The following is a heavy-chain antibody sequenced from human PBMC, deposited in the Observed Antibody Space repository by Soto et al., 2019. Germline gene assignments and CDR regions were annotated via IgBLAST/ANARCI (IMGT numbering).Heavy chain of an antibody. D-gene: IGHD2-21*02. V-gene: IGHV2-5*02. CDR2: IYWDDDE. Sequence: QITLEESGPTLVKPTQTLPLTCAFSGFSLTTSDVGVGWIRQPPGKALEWLALIYWDDDERYSPSLKSRLTITNDTSKNQVVLTMTNMDPVDNATYYCVRASGGGNSAYFDYWGQGTLVTDSS. CDR3: VRASGGGNSAYFDY. CDR1: GFSLTTSDVG. J-gene: IGHJ4*02.